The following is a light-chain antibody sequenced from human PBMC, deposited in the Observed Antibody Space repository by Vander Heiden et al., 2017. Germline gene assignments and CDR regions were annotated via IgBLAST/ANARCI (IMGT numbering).Light chain of an antibody. CDR1: SSDVGSYNL. V-gene: IGLV2-23*02. CDR2: EVS. J-gene: IGLJ1*01. CDR3: CSYAGSSTYV. Sequence: QSALTQPASVSGSPAQSITISCTGTSSDVGSYNLVSWYQQHPGKAPKLMSYEVSKRPSGVSNRFSGSKSGNTASLTISGLQAEDEADYYCCSYAGSSTYVFGTGTKVTVL.